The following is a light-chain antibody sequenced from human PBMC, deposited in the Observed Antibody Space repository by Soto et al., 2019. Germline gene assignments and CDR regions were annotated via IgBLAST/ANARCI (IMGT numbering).Light chain of an antibody. J-gene: IGKJ1*01. Sequence: EIVLTQSPGTLSLSPGERATLSCRASQSVSSSYLAWYQQKPGQAPRLLIYGASSRATGIPDRFSGSGSGTDFNLTISRLEPEDFAVYYCQPYGSSPWTFGQGTKVEIK. CDR1: QSVSSSY. V-gene: IGKV3-20*01. CDR2: GAS. CDR3: QPYGSSPWT.